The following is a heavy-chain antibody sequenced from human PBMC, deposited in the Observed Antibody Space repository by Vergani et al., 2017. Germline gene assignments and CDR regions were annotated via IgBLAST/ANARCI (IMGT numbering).Heavy chain of an antibody. Sequence: EVQLLESGGGLVQPGGSLRLSCAASGFTFSSYAMSWVRQAPGKGLEWVSAISGSGGSTYYADSVKGRFTISRDNTKNTLYLQMNSLRAEDTAVYYCAKVGGKWFGDLRDYYFDYWGQGTLVTVSS. CDR1: GFTFSSYA. V-gene: IGHV3-23*01. CDR2: ISGSGGST. D-gene: IGHD3-10*01. CDR3: AKVGGKWFGDLRDYYFDY. J-gene: IGHJ4*02.